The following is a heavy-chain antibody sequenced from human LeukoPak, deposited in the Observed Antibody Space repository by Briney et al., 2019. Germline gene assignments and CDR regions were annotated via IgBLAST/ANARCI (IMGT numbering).Heavy chain of an antibody. CDR2: ISAYNGNT. Sequence: ASVKVSCKASGYTFTSYGISWVRQAPGQGLEWVGLISAYNGNTNYAQKLQGRVTMTTDTSTSTAYIELRSLRSDDTAVYYCARAGPYDSSGYPNDYWGQGTLVTVSS. CDR1: GYTFTSYG. J-gene: IGHJ4*02. V-gene: IGHV1-18*01. D-gene: IGHD3-22*01. CDR3: ARAGPYDSSGYPNDY.